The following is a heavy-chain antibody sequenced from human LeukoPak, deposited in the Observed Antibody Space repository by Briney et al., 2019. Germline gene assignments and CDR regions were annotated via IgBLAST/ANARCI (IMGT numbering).Heavy chain of an antibody. CDR2: ISCSGGNT. CDR1: GFTFSSYA. V-gene: IGHV3-23*01. CDR3: AKFLPTHIVVANYYFDY. D-gene: IGHD2-21*01. J-gene: IGHJ4*02. Sequence: PGVSLRLSCAASGFTFSSYAMSCVRHAPGKALEWVSAISCSGGNTYYADSVKGRFTISRDNSKNTLYLQMNSLGAEDTAVYYCAKFLPTHIVVANYYFDYWGQGTLVTVSS.